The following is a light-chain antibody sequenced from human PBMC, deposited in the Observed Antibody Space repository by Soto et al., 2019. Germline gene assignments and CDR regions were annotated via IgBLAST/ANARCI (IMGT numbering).Light chain of an antibody. CDR3: QQRSNWPLST. CDR2: DAS. CDR1: QSVSSY. J-gene: IGKJ2*01. V-gene: IGKV3-11*01. Sequence: ELVLTRSPANMSLSPGERATRSCRASQSVSSYLACYQHKPGKAPRLLLYDASNRATGIPARFSGSGSGTAFTLTSSSLEPEDFAAYYCQQRSNWPLSTFGPGTKLEIK.